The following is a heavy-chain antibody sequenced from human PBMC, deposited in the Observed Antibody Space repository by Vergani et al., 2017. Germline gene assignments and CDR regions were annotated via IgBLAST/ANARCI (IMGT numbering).Heavy chain of an antibody. Sequence: QVQLVQSGAEVKKPGSSVKVSCKASGATFRSNTISWVRQAPGQGLEWMGSISPHTGRTNTAQQFQDRVIMTTDTSTSTAYLSLGTLTSDDTAVYFCARNFLGRDIEVVPTAPFWLFDLWGRGTRVTVSS. D-gene: IGHD2-2*01. CDR3: ARNFLGRDIEVVPTAPFWLFDL. V-gene: IGHV1-69*02. J-gene: IGHJ2*01. CDR1: GATFRSNT. CDR2: ISPHTGRT.